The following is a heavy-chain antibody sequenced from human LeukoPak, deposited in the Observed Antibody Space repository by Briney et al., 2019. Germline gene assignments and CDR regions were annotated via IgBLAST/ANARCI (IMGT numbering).Heavy chain of an antibody. V-gene: IGHV1-18*04. CDR3: ARGIYSGYDRGGWYGVY. D-gene: IGHD5-12*01. Sequence: ASVKVSCKASGYTFTGYFLHWVRQAPGQGLEWMGWLSAYNGNTNYAQKFQGRVTITADKSTSTAYMELSSLRSEDTAVYYCARGIYSGYDRGGWYGVYWGQGTLVTVSS. J-gene: IGHJ4*02. CDR1: GYTFTGYF. CDR2: LSAYNGNT.